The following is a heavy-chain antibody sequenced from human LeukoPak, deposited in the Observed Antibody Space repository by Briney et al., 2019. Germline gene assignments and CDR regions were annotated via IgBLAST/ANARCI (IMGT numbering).Heavy chain of an antibody. CDR1: GFTFSNAW. Sequence: GGSLRLSCAASGFTFSNAWMSWVRQAPGKGLEWVGRIKSKTDGGTTDYAAPVKGRFTISRDDSKNTLYLQMNSLRAEDTAVYYCARAGFTMVRGVIGLDYWGQGTLVTVSS. CDR2: IKSKTDGGTT. J-gene: IGHJ4*02. V-gene: IGHV3-15*01. D-gene: IGHD3-10*01. CDR3: ARAGFTMVRGVIGLDY.